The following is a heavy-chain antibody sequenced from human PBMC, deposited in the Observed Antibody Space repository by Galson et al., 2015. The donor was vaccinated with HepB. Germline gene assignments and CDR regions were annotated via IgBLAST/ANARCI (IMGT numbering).Heavy chain of an antibody. CDR3: AREGDSSGYWPSYFDY. Sequence: SLRLSCAASGFTFSSYWMSWVRQAPGKGLEWVANIKQDGSEKYYVDSVKGRFTISRDNAKNSLYLQMNSLRAEDTAVYYCAREGDSSGYWPSYFDYWGQGTLVTVSS. D-gene: IGHD3-22*01. V-gene: IGHV3-7*03. CDR1: GFTFSSYW. CDR2: IKQDGSEK. J-gene: IGHJ4*02.